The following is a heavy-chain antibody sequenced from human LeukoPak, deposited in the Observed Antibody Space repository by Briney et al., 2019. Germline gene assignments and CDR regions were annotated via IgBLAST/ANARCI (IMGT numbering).Heavy chain of an antibody. CDR2: ISYDESNK. V-gene: IGHV3-30-3*02. D-gene: IGHD1-1*01. Sequence: GGSLRLSCAASGFTFSSYAMHWVRQAPGKGLEWVAVISYDESNKYYADSVRGRFTISRDNSKNTLYLQMNSLRAEDTSMYYCAKIRSVGTGDAFDIWGQGTMVTVSS. CDR3: AKIRSVGTGDAFDI. J-gene: IGHJ3*02. CDR1: GFTFSSYA.